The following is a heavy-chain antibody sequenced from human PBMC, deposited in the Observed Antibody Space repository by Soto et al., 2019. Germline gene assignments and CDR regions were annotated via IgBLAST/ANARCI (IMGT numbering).Heavy chain of an antibody. CDR3: ARVYMVRGTIIRYFDY. V-gene: IGHV4-4*02. CDR2: IYHSGST. D-gene: IGHD3-10*01. Sequence: QVQLQESGPGLVKPSGTLSLTCAVSGGSISSSNWWSWVRQPPGKGLEWIGKIYHSGSTNYNPSLKSRVTISVDKSKNQFPLKLGSVTAADTAVYYCARVYMVRGTIIRYFDYWGQGTLVTVSS. CDR1: GGSISSSNW. J-gene: IGHJ4*02.